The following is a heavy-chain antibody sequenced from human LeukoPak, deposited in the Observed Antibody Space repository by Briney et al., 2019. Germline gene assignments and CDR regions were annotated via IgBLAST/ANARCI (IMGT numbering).Heavy chain of an antibody. CDR3: ARGPGGVATKKNNWFDP. J-gene: IGHJ5*02. V-gene: IGHV6-1*01. Sequence: SQTLSLTCAISGDSFSSNSAAWNWIRQSPSRGLEWLGRTYYRSKWYNDYAVSVKSRITINPDTSKNQFSLQLNSVTPEDTAVYYCARGPGGVATKKNNWFDPWGQGTLVTVSS. D-gene: IGHD3-16*01. CDR2: TYYRSKWYN. CDR1: GDSFSSNSAA.